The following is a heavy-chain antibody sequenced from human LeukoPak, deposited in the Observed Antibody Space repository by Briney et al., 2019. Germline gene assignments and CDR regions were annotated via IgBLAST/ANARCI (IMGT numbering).Heavy chain of an antibody. CDR2: ISASGGTS. V-gene: IGHV3-23*01. CDR1: GFTFSSYA. CDR3: AKRGVVIRVVLVGFHKEAYYFDS. D-gene: IGHD2-21*01. J-gene: IGHJ4*02. Sequence: GGSLRLSCAASGFTFSSYAMSSVRQAPGKGLELVSVISASGGTSNYANSVKGRVTISRDSSKSTLYLQMSSLRAEDTAVYFCAKRGVVIRVVLVGFHKEAYYFDSWGQGALVTVSS.